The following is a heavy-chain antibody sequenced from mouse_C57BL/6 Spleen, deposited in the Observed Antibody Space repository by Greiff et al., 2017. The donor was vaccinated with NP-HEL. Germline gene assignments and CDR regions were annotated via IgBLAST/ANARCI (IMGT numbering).Heavy chain of an antibody. CDR3: ARWDIYYDYDDYAMDY. V-gene: IGHV1-54*01. CDR1: GYAFTNYL. CDR2: INPGSGGT. J-gene: IGHJ4*01. D-gene: IGHD2-4*01. Sequence: VQLQQSGAELVRPGTSVKVSCKASGYAFTNYLIEWVKQRPGQGLEWIGVINPGSGGTNYNEKFKGKATLTADKSSSTAYMQLSSLTSEDSAVYFCARWDIYYDYDDYAMDYWGQGTSVTVSS.